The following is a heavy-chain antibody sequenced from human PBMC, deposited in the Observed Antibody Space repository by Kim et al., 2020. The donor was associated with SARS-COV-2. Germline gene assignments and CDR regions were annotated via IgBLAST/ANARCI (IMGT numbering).Heavy chain of an antibody. CDR1: GFTFSSYG. CDR3: ARDPGLRSTPAYFDY. D-gene: IGHD4-17*01. CDR2: ISYDGSNK. Sequence: GGSLRLSCAASGFTFSSYGMHWVRQAPGKGLEWVAVISYDGSNKYYADSVKGRFTISRDNSKNTLYLQMNSLRAEDTAVYYCARDPGLRSTPAYFDYWGQGTLVTVSS. V-gene: IGHV3-33*05. J-gene: IGHJ4*02.